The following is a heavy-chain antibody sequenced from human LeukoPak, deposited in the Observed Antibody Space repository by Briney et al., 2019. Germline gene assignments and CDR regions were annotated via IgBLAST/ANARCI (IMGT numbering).Heavy chain of an antibody. V-gene: IGHV1-2*06. J-gene: IGHJ5*02. Sequence: ASVKVSCKASGGTFSSYAISWVRQAPGQGLEWMGRINPNSGGANYAQKFQGRVTMTRDTSISTAYMELSRLRSDDTAVYYCARDHLTVAVAGTRGGRRFDPWGQGTLVTVSS. CDR3: ARDHLTVAVAGTRGGRRFDP. CDR2: INPNSGGA. CDR1: GGTFSSYA. D-gene: IGHD6-19*01.